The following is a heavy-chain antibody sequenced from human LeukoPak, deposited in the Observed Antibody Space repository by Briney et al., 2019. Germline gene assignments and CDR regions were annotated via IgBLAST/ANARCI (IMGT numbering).Heavy chain of an antibody. D-gene: IGHD6-13*01. CDR2: INHSGST. CDR1: GGSFSGYY. CDR3: ARRGIAAVGGYYYYMDV. Sequence: PSETLSLTCAVYGGSFSGYYWSWIRQPPGKGLEWIGEINHSGSTNYNPSLKSRVTISVDTSKKQISLKLSSVTAADTAVYYCARRGIAAVGGYYYYMDVWGKGSTVTVSS. V-gene: IGHV4-34*01. J-gene: IGHJ6*03.